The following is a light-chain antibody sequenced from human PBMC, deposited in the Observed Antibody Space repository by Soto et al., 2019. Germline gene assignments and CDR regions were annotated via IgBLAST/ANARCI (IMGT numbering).Light chain of an antibody. CDR2: SSD. Sequence: QSVLTQPPSASGTPGQRVTISCSGSSSNIGRNTVKWYRQLPGTAPKLLIGSSDQRPSGVPDRLSGSQSGTSASLAISGLQSEDEAEYICAAWDDSLNAWAFGGGTKLTVL. J-gene: IGLJ3*02. CDR3: AAWDDSLNAWA. V-gene: IGLV1-44*01. CDR1: SSNIGRNT.